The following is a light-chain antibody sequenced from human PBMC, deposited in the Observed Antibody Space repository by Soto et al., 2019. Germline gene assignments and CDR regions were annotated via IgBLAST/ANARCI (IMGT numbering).Light chain of an antibody. Sequence: EIVLTQSPGTLSLSPGERATLSCRASQSVSSSYLAWYQQKPGQAPRLLIYGASSRATGIPDRFSGSGSGTDFTLTITRLEPDDFAVYYCHPYGSSLGFTFGPGPNVHI. J-gene: IGKJ3*01. CDR3: HPYGSSLGFT. V-gene: IGKV3-20*01. CDR1: QSVSSSY. CDR2: GAS.